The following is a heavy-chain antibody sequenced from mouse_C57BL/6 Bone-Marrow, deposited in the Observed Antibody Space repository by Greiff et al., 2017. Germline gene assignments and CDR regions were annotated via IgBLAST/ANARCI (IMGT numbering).Heavy chain of an antibody. J-gene: IGHJ1*03. Sequence: LQESGAELAKPGASVKLPCKASGYTFTSYWMHWVKQRPGKGLEWIGYINPSSGYTKYNQKFKDKATLTADKSSSTAYMQLSSLTYEDSAVYYCARGPLPTVVATDWYFDVWGTGTTVTVSS. D-gene: IGHD1-1*01. CDR3: ARGPLPTVVATDWYFDV. CDR1: GYTFTSYW. V-gene: IGHV1-7*01. CDR2: INPSSGYT.